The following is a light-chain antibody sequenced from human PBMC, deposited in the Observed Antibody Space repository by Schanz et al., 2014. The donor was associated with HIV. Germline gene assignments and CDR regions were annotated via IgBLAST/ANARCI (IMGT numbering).Light chain of an antibody. CDR2: DVT. CDR1: SSDVGGFKH. J-gene: IGLJ1*01. V-gene: IGLV2-11*01. CDR3: SSYTSSNTLDV. Sequence: QSVLTQPRSVSGSPGQSVTISCTGTSSDVGGFKHAPWHQQPPGKAPKLIVYDVTKRPSGVPDRFSGSKSGNTASLTVSGLQAEDEADYYCSSYTSSNTLDVFGTGTKLTVL.